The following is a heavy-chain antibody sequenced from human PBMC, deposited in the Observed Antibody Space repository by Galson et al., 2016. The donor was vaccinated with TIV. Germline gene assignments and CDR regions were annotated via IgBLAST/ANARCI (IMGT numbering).Heavy chain of an antibody. J-gene: IGHJ4*02. D-gene: IGHD3-3*01. V-gene: IGHV3-30*02. CDR1: GFTFSASG. CDR3: PKFDFWSAWPPSDSDY. CDR2: VHYDGSVT. Sequence: SLRLSCAASGFTFSASGLHWIRQAPGKGPEWVAFVHYDGSVTYYSDSVKGRFTVSKDNSKSTLFLQMNRLRLEDTGVYYCPKFDFWSAWPPSDSDYWGQGILVTVSS.